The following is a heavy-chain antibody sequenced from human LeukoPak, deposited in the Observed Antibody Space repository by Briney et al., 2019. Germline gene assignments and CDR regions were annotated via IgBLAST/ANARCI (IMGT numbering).Heavy chain of an antibody. CDR1: GFXFSSYW. CDR2: INSDGSST. Sequence: GGSLRLSCAASGFXFSSYWIHWVRQAPGKGLVWVSRINSDGSSTSYADSVKGRFTISRDNAKNTLYLQMNSLGAEDTAVYYCARERAVVITDAFDIWGQGTMVTVSS. V-gene: IGHV3-74*01. J-gene: IGHJ3*02. D-gene: IGHD3-22*01. CDR3: ARERAVVITDAFDI.